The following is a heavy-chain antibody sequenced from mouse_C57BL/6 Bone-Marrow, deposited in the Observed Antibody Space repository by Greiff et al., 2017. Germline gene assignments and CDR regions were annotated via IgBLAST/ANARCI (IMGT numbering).Heavy chain of an antibody. CDR1: GFTFSSYA. CDR3: TRDPSGPWFAY. J-gene: IGHJ3*01. D-gene: IGHD3-2*02. CDR2: ISSGGDYI. Sequence: EEQLVESGEGLVKPGGSLKLSCAASGFTFSSYAMSWVRQTPEKRLEWVAYISSGGDYIYYADTVKGRFTISRDNARNTLYLQMSSLKSEDTAMYYCTRDPSGPWFAYWGQGTLVTVSA. V-gene: IGHV5-9-1*02.